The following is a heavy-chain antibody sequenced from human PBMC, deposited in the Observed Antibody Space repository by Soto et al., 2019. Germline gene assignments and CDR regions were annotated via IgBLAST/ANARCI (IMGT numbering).Heavy chain of an antibody. CDR3: ARQEGYTAGCQGY. V-gene: IGHV4-39*01. CDR1: GASISSSDYY. CDR2: IYYSGRT. J-gene: IGHJ4*02. D-gene: IGHD5-18*01. Sequence: SETLSLTCSVSGASISSSDYYWGWIRQPPGEGLEWIGSIYYSGRTNYNPSLNSRVTISLDTSKNQFSLKLSSVTAADTALYYCARQEGYTAGCQGYWGQGTLVTVSS.